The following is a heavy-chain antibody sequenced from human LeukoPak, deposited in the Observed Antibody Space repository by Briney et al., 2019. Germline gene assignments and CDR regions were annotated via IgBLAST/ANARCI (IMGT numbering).Heavy chain of an antibody. D-gene: IGHD5-18*01. CDR1: GYTFTAYH. CDR2: ISPKNGDT. J-gene: IGHJ4*02. V-gene: IGHV1-2*02. Sequence: ASVTVSCKASGYTFTAYHVHRVRQAPGQGLECMGWISPKNGDTNYAQEFQGRVTMTSDTPISTVYLELTRLTSDDTAVYYCAREVGRNSYDHWGQGTLVTVSS. CDR3: AREVGRNSYDH.